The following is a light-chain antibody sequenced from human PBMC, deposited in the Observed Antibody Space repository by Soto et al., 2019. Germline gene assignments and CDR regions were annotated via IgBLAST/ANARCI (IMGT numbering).Light chain of an antibody. Sequence: DIQMTHSPSTLSASVGDRVAITFRASQSISTYLAWYQQKPGKAPKLLIYKASSLESGVPSRFSGSGSGAEFTLTISSLQPDDFATYYCQQYNTYSRTFGQGTKVDIK. V-gene: IGKV1-5*03. J-gene: IGKJ1*01. CDR1: QSISTY. CDR2: KAS. CDR3: QQYNTYSRT.